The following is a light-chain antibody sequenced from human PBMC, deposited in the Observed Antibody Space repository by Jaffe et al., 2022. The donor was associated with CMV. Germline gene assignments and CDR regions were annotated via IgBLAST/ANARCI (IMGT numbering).Light chain of an antibody. Sequence: DIQMTQSPSSLSASVGDRVTITCRASQSISSYLNWYQQKPGKAPKLLIYAASSLQSGVPSRFSGSGSGTDFTLTISSLQPEDFATYYCQHPPAFGGGTKVEIK. CDR1: QSISSY. CDR3: QHPPA. J-gene: IGKJ4*01. V-gene: IGKV1-39*01. CDR2: AAS.